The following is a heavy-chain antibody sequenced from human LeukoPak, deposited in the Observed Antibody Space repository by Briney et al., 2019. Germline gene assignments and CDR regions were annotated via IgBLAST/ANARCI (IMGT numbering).Heavy chain of an antibody. J-gene: IGHJ4*02. D-gene: IGHD5-18*01. Sequence: ASVKVSCKASGYTFTSYDINWVRQATGQGLEWMGWMNPNSGNTGYAQMFQGRVTMTRNTSISTAYMELSSLRSEDTAVYYCARSLFVDTAYWGQGTLVTVSS. CDR3: ARSLFVDTAY. CDR2: MNPNSGNT. CDR1: GYTFTSYD. V-gene: IGHV1-8*01.